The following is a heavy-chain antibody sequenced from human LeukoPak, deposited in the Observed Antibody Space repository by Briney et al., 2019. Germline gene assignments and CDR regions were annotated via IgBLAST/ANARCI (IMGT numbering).Heavy chain of an antibody. V-gene: IGHV1-69*06. Sequence: SVKVSCKASGGTFSSYAISWVRQAPGQGLEWMGGIIPIFGTANYAQKFQGRVTITADKSTSTAYMELSSLRSEDTAVYYCAGILYDYVWGSYRYFDYWGQGTLVTVSS. CDR2: IIPIFGTA. CDR1: GGTFSSYA. CDR3: AGILYDYVWGSYRYFDY. J-gene: IGHJ4*02. D-gene: IGHD3-16*02.